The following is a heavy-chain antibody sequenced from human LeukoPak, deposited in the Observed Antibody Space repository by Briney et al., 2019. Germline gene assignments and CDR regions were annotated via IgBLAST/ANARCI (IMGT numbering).Heavy chain of an antibody. CDR1: GFIFSSYA. V-gene: IGHV3-33*01. D-gene: IGHD6-13*01. J-gene: IGHJ5*02. Sequence: PGGTLRLSCAASGFIFSSYAMHWVRHAPATGLEWVGVIRSDGSNKYYADSVKGRFSISRDNSKNTRYLQMNSLRAEDPAVYYCARGIAAAVNPNWFDPWGQGTLVTVSS. CDR3: ARGIAAAVNPNWFDP. CDR2: IRSDGSNK.